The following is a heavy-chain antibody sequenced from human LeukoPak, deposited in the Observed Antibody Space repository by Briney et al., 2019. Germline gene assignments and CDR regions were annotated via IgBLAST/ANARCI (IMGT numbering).Heavy chain of an antibody. CDR2: IYPGDSDI. V-gene: IGHV5-51*01. CDR3: AKLARPAHPSSIDN. CDR1: GYRFTSYW. J-gene: IGHJ4*02. D-gene: IGHD6-6*01. Sequence: GESLKISCKGSGYRFTSYWIGWVRQMPGKGLEWMGVIYPGDSDIRYSPSFQGQVTMSADKSLSTAYLQWSSLKASDSAMYYCAKLARPAHPSSIDNWGQGTLVTVSS.